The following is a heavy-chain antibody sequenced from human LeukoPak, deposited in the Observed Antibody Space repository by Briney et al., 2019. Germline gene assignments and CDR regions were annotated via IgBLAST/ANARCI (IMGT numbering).Heavy chain of an antibody. Sequence: PSETLSLTCTVSGGSISSGSYYWGWIRQPPGKGLEWIACVYYSGTTHYNPSLKSRVTMSVDTSKNQFSLKLSSVTAADTAVYYCARNDFPNYYYYMDVWGKGTTVTVSS. CDR3: ARNDFPNYYYYMDV. D-gene: IGHD3-3*01. CDR1: GGSISSGSYY. V-gene: IGHV4-39*01. CDR2: VYYSGTT. J-gene: IGHJ6*03.